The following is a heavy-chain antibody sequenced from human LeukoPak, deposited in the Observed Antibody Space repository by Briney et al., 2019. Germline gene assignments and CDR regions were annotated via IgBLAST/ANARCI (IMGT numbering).Heavy chain of an antibody. CDR3: ARGTYYYDSRPGAFDI. Sequence: ASVKVSCKASGYTFTGYYMHWVRQAPGQGLEWMGWINPNSGGTNYAQKFQGRVTMTRDTSISTAYMELSRLRSDDTAVYYCARGTYYYDSRPGAFDIWGQGTMVTVSS. CDR2: INPNSGGT. CDR1: GYTFTGYY. J-gene: IGHJ3*02. V-gene: IGHV1-2*02. D-gene: IGHD3-22*01.